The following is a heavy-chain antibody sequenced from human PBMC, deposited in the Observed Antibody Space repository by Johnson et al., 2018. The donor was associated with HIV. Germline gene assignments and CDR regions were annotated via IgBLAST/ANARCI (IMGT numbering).Heavy chain of an antibody. Sequence: VQVVESGGGVVQPGRSLRLSCAASGFTFSSYAMHWVRQAPGKGLEWVAVISYDGSNKYYADSVKGRFTISRDNSKNTLYLQMNSLRAEDTAVYYCASDWGACDIWGQGTMVTVSS. CDR1: GFTFSSYA. V-gene: IGHV3-30*04. J-gene: IGHJ3*02. D-gene: IGHD3-16*01. CDR3: ASDWGACDI. CDR2: ISYDGSNK.